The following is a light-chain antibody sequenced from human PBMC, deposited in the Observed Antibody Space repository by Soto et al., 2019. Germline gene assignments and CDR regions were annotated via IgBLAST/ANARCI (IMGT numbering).Light chain of an antibody. CDR3: QQYITYSWT. CDR1: QTISSW. V-gene: IGKV1-5*03. Sequence: IQMTQSASTLSGSVGDRVTITCRASQTISSWLAWYQQKPGKAPKLLIYEASTLKSGVPSRFSGSGSGTEFTLTISSLQPDDFATYYSQQYITYSWTFGQGTKVDNK. CDR2: EAS. J-gene: IGKJ1*01.